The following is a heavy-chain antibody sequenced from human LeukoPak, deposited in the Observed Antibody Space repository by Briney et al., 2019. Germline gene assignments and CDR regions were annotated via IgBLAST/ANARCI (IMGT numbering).Heavy chain of an antibody. CDR2: ISSDGIRT. V-gene: IGHV3-64*03. D-gene: IGHD2-21*02. CDR3: VRWVTGLDY. CDR1: GFTFSTYA. Sequence: GGSLRLSCSASGFTFSTYAMYWVRQAPGKGLEYVSAISSDGIRTYYADSVKGRFTISRDNSKNTVYVQMSSLRSEDTAVYYCVRWVTGLDYWGQGILVTVSS. J-gene: IGHJ4*02.